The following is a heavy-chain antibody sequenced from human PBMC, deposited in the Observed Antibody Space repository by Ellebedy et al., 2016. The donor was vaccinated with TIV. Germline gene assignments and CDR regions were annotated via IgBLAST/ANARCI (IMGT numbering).Heavy chain of an antibody. D-gene: IGHD6-13*01. CDR3: ARVGFYNSRWQYYFDN. J-gene: IGHJ4*02. Sequence: ASVKVSCKASGYTFTTYAVHWVRQAPGQRLEWMGGIIPIFGTANYAQKFQGRLTITADESTSTAYMEVSSLRSDDTAVYYCARVGFYNSRWQYYFDNWGQGTLVTVSS. CDR2: IIPIFGTA. V-gene: IGHV1-69*13. CDR1: GYTFTTYA.